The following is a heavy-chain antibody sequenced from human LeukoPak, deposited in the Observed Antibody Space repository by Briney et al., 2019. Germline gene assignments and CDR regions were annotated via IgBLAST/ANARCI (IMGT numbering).Heavy chain of an antibody. D-gene: IGHD6-19*01. CDR2: ISYDGSNK. Sequence: PGGSLRLSCAASGFTFSSYAMHWVRQAPGKGLEWVAVISYDGSNKYYADSVKGRFTISRDNSKNTLYLQMNSLRAEDTAVYYCARDLEAVAGHFGLTFDYWGQGTLVTVSS. CDR1: GFTFSSYA. J-gene: IGHJ4*02. CDR3: ARDLEAVAGHFGLTFDY. V-gene: IGHV3-30*04.